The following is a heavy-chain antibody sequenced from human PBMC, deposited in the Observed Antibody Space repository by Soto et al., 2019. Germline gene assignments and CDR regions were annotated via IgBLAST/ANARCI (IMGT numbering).Heavy chain of an antibody. CDR2: INPATGAA. J-gene: IGHJ3*02. CDR1: GYPVTAYY. Sequence: QLHLVQSGAVVKKPGASVTVSCSASGYPVTAYYMHWVRQAPGRGLEWMGGINPATGAAKYTQTFRGRVTMTRETSTRTVFMELGGLTSEDTAVFYCARGGGVGVAGSAAFDMWGQGTLVTVSS. CDR3: ARGGGVGVAGSAAFDM. D-gene: IGHD6-19*01. V-gene: IGHV1-46*01.